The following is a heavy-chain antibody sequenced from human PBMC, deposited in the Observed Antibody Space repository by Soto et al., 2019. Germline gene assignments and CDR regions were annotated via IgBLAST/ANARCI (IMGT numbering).Heavy chain of an antibody. Sequence: QVQLVQSGAEVKEPGASVKVSCQASGNTFTNYFIHWVRQAPGQGLEWMGLINPGGSGTPYVQKFQGRGTMTKDTSTGTVYLDLYSLTSDDTAVYYCAWERFGDSTAAFDFWGQGTLVTVSS. V-gene: IGHV1-46*03. D-gene: IGHD3-10*01. CDR2: INPGGSGT. CDR1: GNTFTNYF. CDR3: AWERFGDSTAAFDF. J-gene: IGHJ5*01.